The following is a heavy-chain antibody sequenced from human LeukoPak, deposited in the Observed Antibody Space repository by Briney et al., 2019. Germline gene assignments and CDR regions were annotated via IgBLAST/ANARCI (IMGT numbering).Heavy chain of an antibody. CDR1: EFTISSNY. Sequence: PGGSLRLSCAASEFTISSNYMSWVRQAPGKGLEWVSVIYSGGSTYYSDSVKGRFTISRDNSKNTLYLQMNSIETEDTAVYYCGRDRRIAAAGRYYYYTDLWGKGTTVTVSS. V-gene: IGHV3-66*02. CDR3: GRDRRIAAAGRYYYYTDL. CDR2: IYSGGST. D-gene: IGHD6-13*01. J-gene: IGHJ6*03.